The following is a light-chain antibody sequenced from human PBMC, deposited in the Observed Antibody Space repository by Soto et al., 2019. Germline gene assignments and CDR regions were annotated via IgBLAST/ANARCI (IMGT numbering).Light chain of an antibody. CDR2: GAS. CDR1: QSVSSN. J-gene: IGKJ5*01. V-gene: IGKV3D-15*01. CDR3: QHLNSYPIT. Sequence: EIVMTQSPATLSVSPGERATLSCRASQSVSSNLAWYQQKPGQAPRLLIYGASTRATGIPARFSGSGSGTEFTLTISSLQPEDFATYYCQHLNSYPITFGQGTRLEIK.